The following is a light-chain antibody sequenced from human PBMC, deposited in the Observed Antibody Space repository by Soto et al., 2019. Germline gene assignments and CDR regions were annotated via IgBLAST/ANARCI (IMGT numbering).Light chain of an antibody. CDR1: QSISSW. CDR3: QQYSAFWLT. V-gene: IGKV1-5*03. CDR2: KAS. J-gene: IGKJ4*02. Sequence: DIQMTQSPSTLSASVGDRVTITCRASQSISSWLAWYQQKPGKTPKLLVYKASILENGVPSRFSGSGSGTEFTLTISGLQPDDVANYDCQQYSAFWLTFGGGTKLEIE.